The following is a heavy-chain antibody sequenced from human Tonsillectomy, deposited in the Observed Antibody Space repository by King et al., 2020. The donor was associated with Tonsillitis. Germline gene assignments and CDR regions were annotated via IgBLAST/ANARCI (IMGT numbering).Heavy chain of an antibody. V-gene: IGHV3-13*01. Sequence: VQLVESGGGLVQPGGSLRLSCAASGFTFSSYDMHWVRQATGQGLEWVSSIGTDGDTYYPGSVKGRFTISRENAKNSLYLQMNSLRAGDTAVYYWAREPKGYYYGMDVWGQGTTVTVSS. CDR1: GFTFSSYD. CDR3: AREPKGYYYGMDV. J-gene: IGHJ6*02. CDR2: IGTDGDT.